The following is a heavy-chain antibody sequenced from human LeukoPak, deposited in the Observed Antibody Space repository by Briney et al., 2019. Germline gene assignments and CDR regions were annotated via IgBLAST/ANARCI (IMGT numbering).Heavy chain of an antibody. CDR3: AKSTPMGIDY. V-gene: IGHV3-21*01. CDR2: ISTSSSSSYI. CDR1: GFTFSSYH. J-gene: IGHJ4*02. Sequence: GGSLRLSCVVSGFTFSSYHMNWVRQAPGKGLEWVSSISTSSSSSYIYYADSVKGRFTISRDNSKNTLYLQMNSLRAEDTAVYYCAKSTPMGIDYWGQGTLVTVSS. D-gene: IGHD7-27*01.